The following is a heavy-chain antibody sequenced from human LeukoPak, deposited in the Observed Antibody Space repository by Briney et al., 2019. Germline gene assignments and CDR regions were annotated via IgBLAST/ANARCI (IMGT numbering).Heavy chain of an antibody. Sequence: SETLSLTCAVSGYSTSSGYYWGWIRQPPGKGLEWIGSIYHSGSTYYNPSLKSRVTISVDTSKNQFSLKLSSVTAADTAVYYCARQGWESELLGSGSFDYWGQGTLVTVSS. D-gene: IGHD1-26*01. CDR3: ARQGWESELLGSGSFDY. J-gene: IGHJ4*02. CDR1: GYSTSSGYY. CDR2: IYHSGST. V-gene: IGHV4-38-2*01.